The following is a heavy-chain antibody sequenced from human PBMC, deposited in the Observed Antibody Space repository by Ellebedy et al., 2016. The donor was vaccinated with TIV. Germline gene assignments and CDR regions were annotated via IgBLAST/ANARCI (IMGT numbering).Heavy chain of an antibody. CDR2: INPSGGST. CDR3: TCLQLGIADYFDY. V-gene: IGHV1-46*01. CDR1: GYTFTKYY. Sequence: ASVKVSCKASGYTFTKYYMHWVRQAPGQGLEWMGMINPSGGSTSYAQKFQGRVTMTRDTPTSTVYMELSSLRSEDTAVYYCTCLQLGIADYFDYWGQGALVTVSS. J-gene: IGHJ4*02. D-gene: IGHD6-13*01.